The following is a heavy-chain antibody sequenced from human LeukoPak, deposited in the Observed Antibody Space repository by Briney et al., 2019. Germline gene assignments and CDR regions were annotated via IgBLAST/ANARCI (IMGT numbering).Heavy chain of an antibody. CDR2: ISGSGGST. J-gene: IGHJ4*02. CDR1: GFTFSSYA. Sequence: GGSLRLSCAASGFTFSSYAMSWVRQAPGKGLEWVSAISGSGGSTYYADSVKGRFTISRDNSKNTLYLQMNSLRAEDTAVYYCAKSSSRGYSYGYPSNSFSPIDYWGQGTLVTVSS. CDR3: AKSSSRGYSYGYPSNSFSPIDY. V-gene: IGHV3-23*01. D-gene: IGHD5-18*01.